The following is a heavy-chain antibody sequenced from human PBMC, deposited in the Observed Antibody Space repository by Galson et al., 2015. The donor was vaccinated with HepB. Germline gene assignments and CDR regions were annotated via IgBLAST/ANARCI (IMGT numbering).Heavy chain of an antibody. CDR1: GYTFTGYY. Sequence: SVKVSCKASGYTFTGYYMHWVRQAPGQGLEWMGWINPNSGGTNYAQKFQGRVTMTRDKSISTAYMEMIRLRSDDTAVYYCARDRELFIGRYFDLWGRGTLVTVSS. CDR2: INPNSGGT. CDR3: ARDRELFIGRYFDL. V-gene: IGHV1-2*02. D-gene: IGHD1-26*01. J-gene: IGHJ2*01.